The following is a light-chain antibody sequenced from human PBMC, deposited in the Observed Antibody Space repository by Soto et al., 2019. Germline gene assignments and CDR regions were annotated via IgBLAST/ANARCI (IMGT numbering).Light chain of an antibody. V-gene: IGKV3-20*01. CDR2: DAS. CDR3: QEYGGAPIT. CDR1: QSIRSER. Sequence: EIVLTQSPDTLSFSPGERATLSCRASQSIRSERLAWYQQKPGQAPRLVIFDASNRASGMPERFSGSGSGTDFTLTIARLEPEDFAVYYCQEYGGAPITFGLGTRLEIK. J-gene: IGKJ5*01.